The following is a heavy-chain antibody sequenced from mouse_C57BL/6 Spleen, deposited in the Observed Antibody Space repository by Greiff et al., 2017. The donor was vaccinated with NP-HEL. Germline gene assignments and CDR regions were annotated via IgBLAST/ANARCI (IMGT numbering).Heavy chain of an antibody. CDR2: ISYDGSN. V-gene: IGHV3-6*01. CDR1: GYSITSGYY. D-gene: IGHD3-3*01. Sequence: VQLQQSGPGLVKPSQSLSLTCSVTGYSITSGYYWNWIRQFPGNKLEWMGYISYDGSNNYNPSLKNRIPITRDTSKNQFFLKLNSVTTEDTATYYCASGGRGAMDYWGQGTSVTVSS. J-gene: IGHJ4*01. CDR3: ASGGRGAMDY.